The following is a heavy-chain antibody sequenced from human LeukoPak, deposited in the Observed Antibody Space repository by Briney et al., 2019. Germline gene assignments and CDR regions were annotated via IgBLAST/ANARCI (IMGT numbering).Heavy chain of an antibody. Sequence: GGSLRLSCAASGFTFSSYGMHWVRQAPGKGLEWVADIWYDGSHKYYADSVKGRFTISRDNSKNTLYLQMNSLRAEDTAVYYCASDSYSPEYFQHWGQGTLVTVSS. CDR2: IWYDGSHK. D-gene: IGHD2-15*01. CDR3: ASDSYSPEYFQH. V-gene: IGHV3-33*01. CDR1: GFTFSSYG. J-gene: IGHJ1*01.